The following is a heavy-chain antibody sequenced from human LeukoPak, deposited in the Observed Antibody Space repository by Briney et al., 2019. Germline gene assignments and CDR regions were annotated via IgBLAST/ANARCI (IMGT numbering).Heavy chain of an antibody. CDR1: GFTFSSYS. CDR2: ISSSSSYI. J-gene: IGHJ4*02. D-gene: IGHD3-9*01. CDR3: ARDPPLRYFDWLDY. V-gene: IGHV3-21*01. Sequence: GGSLRLSCAASGFTFSSYSMNWVRQAPGKGLEWVSSISSSSSYIYYADSVKGRFTISRDNAKNSLYLQMNSLRAEDTAVYYCARDPPLRYFDWLDYWGQGTLVTVSS.